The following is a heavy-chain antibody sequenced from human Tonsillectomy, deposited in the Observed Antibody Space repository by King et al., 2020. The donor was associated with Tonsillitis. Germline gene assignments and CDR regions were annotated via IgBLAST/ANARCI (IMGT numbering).Heavy chain of an antibody. CDR3: AREMATIRYYYYGMDV. Sequence: VQLVESGGGLVKPGGSLRLSCAASGFTFSSYSMNWVRQAPGKGLEWVSSISSSSSYIYYADSVKGRFTISRDNAKNSLYLQMNSLRAEDTAVYYCAREMATIRYYYYGMDVWGQGTTVTVSS. J-gene: IGHJ6*02. D-gene: IGHD5-24*01. V-gene: IGHV3-21*01. CDR2: ISSSSSYI. CDR1: GFTFSSYS.